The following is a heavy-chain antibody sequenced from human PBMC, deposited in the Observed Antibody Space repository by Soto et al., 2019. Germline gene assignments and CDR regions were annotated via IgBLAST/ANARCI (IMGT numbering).Heavy chain of an antibody. Sequence: SETLSLTCTVSGGSISSGGYYWSWIRQHPGKGLEWIGYIYHSGSTYYNPSLKSRVTISVDRSKNQFSLKLSSVTAADTAVYYCARHITNNVGYYYGMDVWGQGTTVTVSS. CDR1: GGSISSGGYY. CDR2: IYHSGST. J-gene: IGHJ6*02. CDR3: ARHITNNVGYYYGMDV. V-gene: IGHV4-30-2*01. D-gene: IGHD2-21*01.